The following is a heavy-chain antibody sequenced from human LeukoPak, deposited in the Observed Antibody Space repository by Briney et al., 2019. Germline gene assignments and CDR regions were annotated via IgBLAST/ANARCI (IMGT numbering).Heavy chain of an antibody. CDR1: GFTFSNYW. Sequence: GGSLRLSCAASGFTFSNYWMSWVRQAPGKGLEWVANIKQDGSDKYYVDSVKGRFTISRDNTKNSLYLQMNSLRAEDTAVYYCARDPVAGKFDYWGQGTLVTVSS. V-gene: IGHV3-7*04. CDR2: IKQDGSDK. J-gene: IGHJ4*02. CDR3: ARDPVAGKFDY. D-gene: IGHD6-19*01.